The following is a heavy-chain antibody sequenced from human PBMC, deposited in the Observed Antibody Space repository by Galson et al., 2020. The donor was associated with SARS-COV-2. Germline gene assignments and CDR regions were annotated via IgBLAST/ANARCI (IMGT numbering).Heavy chain of an antibody. D-gene: IGHD3-16*01. CDR2: ISGYGART. J-gene: IGHJ4*02. V-gene: IGHV3-23*01. CDR3: AKVPRIMITVGGGVGSEDVDD. CDR1: GFSFSTYA. Sequence: GGSLRLSCAASGFSFSTYAMSWVRQAPGKGLECVSGISGYGARTYYADSVKGRFTISRDNSKDSLYLQMDSLRVEDTAVYYCAKVPRIMITVGGGVGSEDVDDWGQGTVVAGFS.